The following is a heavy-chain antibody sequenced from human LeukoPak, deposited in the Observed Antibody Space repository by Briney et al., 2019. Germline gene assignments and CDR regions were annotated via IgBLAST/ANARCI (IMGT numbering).Heavy chain of an antibody. V-gene: IGHV3-23*01. Sequence: GGSLRLSCVASGFTFSNYAMNWVREAPGKGLEWVSHIGGSGDNTYYVDSVKGRFTISRDNSKNTLYLQMNSLRAEDTAVYYCAKDWTRIGSWVQGTLVTVSS. CDR1: GFTFSNYA. CDR3: AKDWTRIGS. D-gene: IGHD3/OR15-3a*01. CDR2: IGGSGDNT. J-gene: IGHJ4*02.